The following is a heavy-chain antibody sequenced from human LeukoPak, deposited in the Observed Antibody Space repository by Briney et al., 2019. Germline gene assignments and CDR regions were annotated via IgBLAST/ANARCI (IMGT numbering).Heavy chain of an antibody. V-gene: IGHV3-74*01. Sequence: GGSLRLSCVASGLTLSSYWMHWVRQAPGKGLVWVSRFNSDGRSTSHADSVKGRFTISRDNARNTLYLQMNSLRAEDTAVYYCARGGSGIAAAGDNWFDPWGQGTLVTVSS. CDR3: ARGGSGIAAAGDNWFDP. CDR2: FNSDGRST. CDR1: GLTLSSYW. J-gene: IGHJ5*02. D-gene: IGHD6-13*01.